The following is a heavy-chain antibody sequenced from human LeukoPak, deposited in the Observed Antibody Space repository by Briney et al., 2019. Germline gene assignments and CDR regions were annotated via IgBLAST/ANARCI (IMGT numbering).Heavy chain of an antibody. CDR2: IYYSGST. D-gene: IGHD2-15*01. CDR1: GGSISSYY. V-gene: IGHV4-59*05. Sequence: PSETPSLTCTVSGGSISSYYWSWIRQPPGKGLEWIGSIYYSGSTYYNPSLKSRVTISVDTSKNQFSLKLSSVTAADTAVYYCARLNCSGGSCYSEDYYYYYMDVWGKGTTVTISS. J-gene: IGHJ6*03. CDR3: ARLNCSGGSCYSEDYYYYYMDV.